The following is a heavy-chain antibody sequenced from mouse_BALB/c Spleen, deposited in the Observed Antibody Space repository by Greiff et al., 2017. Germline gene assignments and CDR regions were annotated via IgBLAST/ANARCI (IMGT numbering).Heavy chain of an antibody. CDR1: GFTFSSYA. V-gene: IGHV5-9-3*01. J-gene: IGHJ3*01. Sequence: EVQGVESGGGLVKPGGSLKLSCAASGFTFSSYAMSWVRQTPEKRLEWVATISSGGSYTYYPDSVKCRFTISRDNAKNTLYLQMSSLRSDDTAMYYCARKEDYGSSTWFAYWGQGTLVTVSA. D-gene: IGHD1-1*01. CDR3: ARKEDYGSSTWFAY. CDR2: ISSGGSYT.